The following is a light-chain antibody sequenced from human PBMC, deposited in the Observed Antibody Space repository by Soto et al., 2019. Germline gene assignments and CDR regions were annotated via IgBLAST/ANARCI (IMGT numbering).Light chain of an antibody. J-gene: IGKJ4*01. Sequence: TQTLGSLAVSVIVRYTMNGVSSKRVLYSSNNKNYLAWHQQKPGQPPKLLIYWASTRESGVPDRFSGSGSGTDFTLTISSLEAADVTVYSSQQYYSTPLPFGGGTKVDIK. CDR3: QQYYSTPLP. CDR2: WAS. CDR1: KRVLYSSNNKNY. V-gene: IGKV4-1*01.